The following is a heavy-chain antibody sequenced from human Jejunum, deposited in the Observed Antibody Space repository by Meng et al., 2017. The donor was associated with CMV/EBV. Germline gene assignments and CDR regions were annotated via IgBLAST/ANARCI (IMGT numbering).Heavy chain of an antibody. J-gene: IGHJ5*02. V-gene: IGHV3-7*01. CDR3: SRQGILIPSATNWFDP. CDR1: FGTFW. D-gene: IGHD2-2*01. Sequence: FGTFWMSWVRQAPGKGLEWLANIKQDGREKYYVDSVRGRFIISRDNAHNSLYLEMNSLRADDSGLYYCSRQGILIPSATNWFDPWGQGTLVTVSS. CDR2: IKQDGREK.